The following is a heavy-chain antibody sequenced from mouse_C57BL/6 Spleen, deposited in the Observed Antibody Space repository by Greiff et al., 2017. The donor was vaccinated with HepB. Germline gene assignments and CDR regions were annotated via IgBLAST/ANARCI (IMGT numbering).Heavy chain of an antibody. CDR3: ARSWYYFDY. J-gene: IGHJ2*01. Sequence: VMLVETGPELVKPGASVKLSCKASGYTFTSYDINWVKQRPGQGLEWIGWIYPRDGSTKYNEKFKGKATLTVDTSSSTAYMELHSLTSEDSAVYFCARSWYYFDYWGQGTTLTVSS. CDR2: IYPRDGST. V-gene: IGHV1-85*01. CDR1: GYTFTSYD.